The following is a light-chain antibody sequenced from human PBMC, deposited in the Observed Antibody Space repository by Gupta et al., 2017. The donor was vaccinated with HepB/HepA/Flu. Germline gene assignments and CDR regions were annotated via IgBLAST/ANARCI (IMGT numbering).Light chain of an antibody. V-gene: IGKV2-28*01. Sequence: VMTKSPLSLPVTPAEPASISCRSSQSLLHSNGYNYLDWYLQRPGHSPQLLIYLGSTRASGVADRFSGSGAGTDFTLKISRAEADDAGVYYCRQGLQTPLTFGGGTKVEIK. J-gene: IGKJ4*01. CDR3: RQGLQTPLT. CDR1: QSLLHSNGYNY. CDR2: LGS.